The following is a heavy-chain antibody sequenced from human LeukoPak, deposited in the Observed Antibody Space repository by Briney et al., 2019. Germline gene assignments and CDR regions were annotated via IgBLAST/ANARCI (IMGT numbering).Heavy chain of an antibody. Sequence: GGSLRPSCVASGFTFTNSWMAWVRQAPGKGLEWVANIKQDGSTKHYADSLKGRFTISRDNPKNSLYLQMNSLRADDTAVYYCARDTDGSLDYWGQGILVTVAS. CDR3: ARDTDGSLDY. D-gene: IGHD1-26*01. J-gene: IGHJ4*02. CDR1: GFTFTNSW. CDR2: IKQDGSTK. V-gene: IGHV3-7*01.